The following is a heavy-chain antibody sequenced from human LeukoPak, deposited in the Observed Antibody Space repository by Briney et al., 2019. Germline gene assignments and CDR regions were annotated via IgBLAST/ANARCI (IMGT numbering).Heavy chain of an antibody. CDR2: ISGSGTGT. CDR1: GFTFSSSA. CDR3: AKDQYTSSSGRVNFDY. D-gene: IGHD6-6*01. Sequence: GGSLRLSCAASGFTFSSSAMSWVRQAPGKGLYWVSAISGSGTGTYYADSVKGRFTISRDNSKNTLYLQMNSLRAEDTAVYYCAKDQYTSSSGRVNFDYWGQGTLVTVSS. J-gene: IGHJ4*02. V-gene: IGHV3-23*01.